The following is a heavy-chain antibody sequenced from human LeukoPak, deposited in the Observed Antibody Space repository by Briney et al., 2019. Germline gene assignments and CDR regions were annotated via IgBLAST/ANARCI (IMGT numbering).Heavy chain of an antibody. D-gene: IGHD3-9*01. CDR3: TRIPDILTDFDY. CDR1: GYTFTGYY. CDR2: INPNSGGT. J-gene: IGHJ4*02. V-gene: IGHV1-2*02. Sequence: ASVKVSCKASGYTFTGYYMHWVRQAPGQGLEWMGWINPNSGGTNYAQKFQGRVTMTRDTSISTAYMDLSRLRSDDTAVYYCTRIPDILTDFDYWGQGTLVTVSS.